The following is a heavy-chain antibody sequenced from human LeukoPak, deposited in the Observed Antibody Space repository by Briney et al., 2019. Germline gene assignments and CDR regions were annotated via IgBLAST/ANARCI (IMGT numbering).Heavy chain of an antibody. CDR2: IIPIFGTA. CDR1: GYTFTSYG. Sequence: SVKVSCKASGYTFTSYGLSWVRQAPGQGLEWMGGIIPIFGTANYAQKFQGRVTITTDESTSTAYMELSSLRSEDTAVYYCARDGPGTTIRDPTDYYYYMDVWGKGTTVTVSS. J-gene: IGHJ6*03. CDR3: ARDGPGTTIRDPTDYYYYMDV. D-gene: IGHD1-7*01. V-gene: IGHV1-69*05.